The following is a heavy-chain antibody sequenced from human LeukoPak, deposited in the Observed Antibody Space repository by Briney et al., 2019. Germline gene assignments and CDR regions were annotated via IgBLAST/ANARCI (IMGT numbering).Heavy chain of an antibody. Sequence: GGSLRLSCAASGFTFSSYWMQWVRQVPGKGLVWVSRINSDESSTRYADSVKGRFTISRDNAKNTLYLQMNSLRAEDTAVYYCARETDGSSFDYWGQGTLVTVSS. J-gene: IGHJ4*02. CDR3: ARETDGSSFDY. V-gene: IGHV3-74*01. CDR1: GFTFSSYW. CDR2: INSDESST. D-gene: IGHD1-26*01.